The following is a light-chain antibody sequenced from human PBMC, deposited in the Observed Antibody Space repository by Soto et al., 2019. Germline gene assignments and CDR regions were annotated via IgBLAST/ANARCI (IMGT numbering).Light chain of an antibody. CDR1: QSVNTY. Sequence: ASLATRVTITCRASQSVNTYLHWYQQKAGQAPKLLIYAASNLQSGVPSRFSGRGSGTDFTLTVESLQPEDFATYYCQQGYSNPWTFGQGTKVDI. J-gene: IGKJ1*01. CDR2: AAS. V-gene: IGKV1-39*01. CDR3: QQGYSNPWT.